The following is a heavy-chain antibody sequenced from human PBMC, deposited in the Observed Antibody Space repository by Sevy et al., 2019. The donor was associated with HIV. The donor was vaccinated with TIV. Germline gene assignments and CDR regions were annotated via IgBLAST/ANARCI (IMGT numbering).Heavy chain of an antibody. CDR3: IRDDKWSLRF. Sequence: GGSLRLSCVVSGITFSDAWMHWVRQAPGKGLEWVGRIKTKTDGGTTDYAAPVKGRFTISSDDSENTLYLQMSSLKAEDTAVYYCIRDDKWSLRFWCQGALVTVSS. D-gene: IGHD1-26*01. CDR2: IKTKTDGGTT. J-gene: IGHJ4*02. V-gene: IGHV3-15*01. CDR1: GITFSDAW.